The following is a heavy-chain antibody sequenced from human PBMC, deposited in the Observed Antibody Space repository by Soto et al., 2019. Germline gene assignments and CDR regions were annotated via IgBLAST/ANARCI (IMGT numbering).Heavy chain of an antibody. Sequence: QVQLVQSGAEVKKPGSSVKVSCKASGGTFSSYTISWVRQAPGQGLEWMGRIIPILGIANYAQKFQGRVTITADKSTSTAYMELISLRSEDTAVYYCARTTYYDYIWGSYRYGGAFDIWGQGTMVTVSS. CDR1: GGTFSSYT. J-gene: IGHJ3*02. CDR2: IIPILGIA. CDR3: ARTTYYDYIWGSYRYGGAFDI. D-gene: IGHD3-16*02. V-gene: IGHV1-69*02.